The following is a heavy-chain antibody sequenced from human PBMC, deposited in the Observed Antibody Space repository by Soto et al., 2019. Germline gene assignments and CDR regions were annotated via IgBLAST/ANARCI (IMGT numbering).Heavy chain of an antibody. D-gene: IGHD1-26*01. CDR1: GGSISSGGYY. J-gene: IGHJ4*02. CDR3: ARSGNFVGATWDY. CDR2: IHSSGST. V-gene: IGHV4-31*01. Sequence: QVQLQESGPGLVKPSQTLSLTCIVSGGSISSGGYYWSWIRQHPGKGLEWIGYIHSSGSTYYSPSLSSLVNISVDTSKNQFSLKLTSLTAADTALYYCARSGNFVGATWDYWGQGTLVTVA.